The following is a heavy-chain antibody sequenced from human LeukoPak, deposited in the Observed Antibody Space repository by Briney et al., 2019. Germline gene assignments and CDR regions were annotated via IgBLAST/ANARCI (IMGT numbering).Heavy chain of an antibody. Sequence: PSETLSLTCTVSGGSISSSSYYWGWIRQPPGKGLEWIGSIYYSGSTYYNPSLKSRVTISVDTSKNQFSLKLSSVTAADTAVYYCARARYGSGYYYYYMDVWGKGTTVTVSS. D-gene: IGHD3-10*01. CDR3: ARARYGSGYYYYYMDV. V-gene: IGHV4-39*07. J-gene: IGHJ6*03. CDR1: GGSISSSSYY. CDR2: IYYSGST.